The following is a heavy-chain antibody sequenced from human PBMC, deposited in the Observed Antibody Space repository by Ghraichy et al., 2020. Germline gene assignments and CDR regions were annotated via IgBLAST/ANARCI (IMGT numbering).Heavy chain of an antibody. V-gene: IGHV4-59*01. CDR1: GGSISSYY. CDR2: IYYSGST. J-gene: IGHJ2*01. Sequence: SETLSLTCTVSGGSISSYYWSWIRQPPGKGLEWIGYIYYSGSTNYNPSLKSRVTISVDTSKNQFSLKLSSVTAADTAVYYCARGSGSSSVFWYFDLWGRGTLVTVSS. D-gene: IGHD6-6*01. CDR3: ARGSGSSSVFWYFDL.